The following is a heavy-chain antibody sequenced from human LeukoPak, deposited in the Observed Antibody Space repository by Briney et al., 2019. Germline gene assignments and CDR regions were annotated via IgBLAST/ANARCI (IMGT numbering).Heavy chain of an antibody. CDR3: ARIQGNGDYRDY. V-gene: IGHV1-2*02. CDR1: GYTFTGYY. Sequence: GASVKVSCKASGYTFTGYYIHWVRQAPGQGLEWMGWISPDSGGTNYAQKFQGRVTMTSDTSISTAYMELRTLTSDDTAVYYCARIQGNGDYRDYWGQGTLVTVSS. CDR2: ISPDSGGT. D-gene: IGHD4-17*01. J-gene: IGHJ4*02.